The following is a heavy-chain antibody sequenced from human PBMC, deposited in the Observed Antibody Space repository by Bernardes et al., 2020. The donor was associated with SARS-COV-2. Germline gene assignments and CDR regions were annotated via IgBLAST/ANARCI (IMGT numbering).Heavy chain of an antibody. D-gene: IGHD6-19*01. Sequence: GESLTISCGGSGYNFTTHWVAWVRQVAGKGLEYMGIIYPGDSETKYGPSFQGRVTISADKSINTVYLQWNRLEASDTAMYYCATSPILSGWPFDHWGQGTLITVSS. CDR3: ATSPILSGWPFDH. CDR1: GYNFTTHW. CDR2: IYPGDSET. V-gene: IGHV5-51*01. J-gene: IGHJ4*02.